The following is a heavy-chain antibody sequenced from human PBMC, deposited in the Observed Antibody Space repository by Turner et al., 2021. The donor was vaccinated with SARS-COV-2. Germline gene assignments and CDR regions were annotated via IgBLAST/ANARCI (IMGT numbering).Heavy chain of an antibody. V-gene: IGHV3-23*01. J-gene: IGHJ4*02. Sequence: VQLLKYGRGLVQPGGSLSLAYASYSLGYRHYALTGIGQDTGRWLEWVSSMSGSGVTTYYADSVEVRFTMSRDRCKNTLDLQMHSLRAQDTALYYCALSPLLSDLWSGNAPYYFDHWGQGTLVTVSS. CDR2: MSGSGVTT. CDR3: ALSPLLSDLWSGNAPYYFDH. D-gene: IGHD3-3*01. CDR1: SLGYRHYA.